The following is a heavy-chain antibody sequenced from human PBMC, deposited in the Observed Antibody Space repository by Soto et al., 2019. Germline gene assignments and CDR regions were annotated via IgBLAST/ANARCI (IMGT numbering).Heavy chain of an antibody. CDR1: GFTFSSYT. J-gene: IGHJ4*02. CDR2: ISSSGSYI. CDR3: ARDRARNFDY. V-gene: IGHV3-21*01. Sequence: TGGSLRLSCAASGFTFSSYTMNWVRQAPGKGLEWVSSISSSGSYIYYADSVKGRFTISRDNAKNSLYLQMNSLRAEDTAVYYCARDRARNFDYWGQGTLVTVSS.